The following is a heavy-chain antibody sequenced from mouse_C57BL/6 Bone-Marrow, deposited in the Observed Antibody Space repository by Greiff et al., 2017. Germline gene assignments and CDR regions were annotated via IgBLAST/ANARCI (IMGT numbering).Heavy chain of an antibody. Sequence: VQLKESGPELVKPGASVKIPCKASGYTFTDYNMDWVKQSHGKSLEWIGDINPNNGGTIYNQKFKGKATLTVDKSSSTAYMELRSLTSEDTAVYYCARSRGSSPWFAYWGQGTLVTVSA. D-gene: IGHD1-1*01. CDR3: ARSRGSSPWFAY. CDR2: INPNNGGT. J-gene: IGHJ3*01. V-gene: IGHV1-18*01. CDR1: GYTFTDYN.